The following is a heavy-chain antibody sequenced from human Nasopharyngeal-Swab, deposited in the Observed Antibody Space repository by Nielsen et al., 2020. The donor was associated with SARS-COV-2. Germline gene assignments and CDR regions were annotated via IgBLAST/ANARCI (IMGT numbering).Heavy chain of an antibody. CDR1: GDSISNNNYY. Sequence: GSLSLSCTIPGDSISNNNYYWGWIRQPQGKELEWIGMIYYSGTTYDNPSLKSRVTISVDTSESQFSLKLNSVTAADTAVYYCARRDRYYDFWMDWGQGTLVTVSS. D-gene: IGHD3-3*01. V-gene: IGHV4-39*01. CDR2: IYYSGTT. CDR3: ARRDRYYDFWMD. J-gene: IGHJ4*02.